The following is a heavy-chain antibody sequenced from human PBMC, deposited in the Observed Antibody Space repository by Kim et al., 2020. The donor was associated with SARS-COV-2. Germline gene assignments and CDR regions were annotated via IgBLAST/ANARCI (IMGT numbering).Heavy chain of an antibody. CDR3: ARDHDISYSMDV. Sequence: NYAQKFQGRVTMTRDTSISTAYMELSRLRSDDTAVYYCARDHDISYSMDVWGQGTTVTVSS. J-gene: IGHJ6*02. V-gene: IGHV1-2*02. D-gene: IGHD3-9*01.